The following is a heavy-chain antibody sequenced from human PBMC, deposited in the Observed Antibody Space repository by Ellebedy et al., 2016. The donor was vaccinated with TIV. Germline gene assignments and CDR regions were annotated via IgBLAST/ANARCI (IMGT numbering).Heavy chain of an antibody. CDR2: INPSGGSA. V-gene: IGHV1-46*01. CDR3: ARDTGHNWFDF. J-gene: IGHJ5*01. Sequence: AASVKVSCKASGYTFTNYYIHWVRQAPGQGLDWMGTINPSGGSATYAQKFQGRVTMTRDTSTSTVYMDLSTLRSEDTAVYYWARDTGHNWFDFWGQGTLVTVSS. CDR1: GYTFTNYY. D-gene: IGHD3-10*01.